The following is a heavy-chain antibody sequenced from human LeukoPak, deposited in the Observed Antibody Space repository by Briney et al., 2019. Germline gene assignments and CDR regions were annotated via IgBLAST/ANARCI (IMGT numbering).Heavy chain of an antibody. J-gene: IGHJ4*02. CDR2: IYYSGST. Sequence: SQTLSLTCTVSGGSISSGSYYWGWIRQPPGKGLEWIGSIYYSGSTYYNPSLKSRVTISVDTSKNQFSLKLSSVTAADTAVYYCARLGLLQLGYWGQGTLVTVSS. CDR3: ARLGLLQLGY. D-gene: IGHD3-22*01. CDR1: GGSISSGSYY. V-gene: IGHV4-39*01.